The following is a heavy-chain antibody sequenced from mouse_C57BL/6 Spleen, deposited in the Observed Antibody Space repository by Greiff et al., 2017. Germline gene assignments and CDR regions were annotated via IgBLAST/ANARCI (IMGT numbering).Heavy chain of an antibody. D-gene: IGHD2-3*01. J-gene: IGHJ2*01. CDR3: ARWDGYYDFDY. V-gene: IGHV1-53*01. Sequence: VQLQQPGTELVKPGAPVTLSCKVSGYTFPSSWLPWVKQRPGQGLEWIGNLNPGNGGTNYNEKFESKATLTVDKSSRTAYMQLSSLTSEVSAVYYCARWDGYYDFDYWGQGTTLTVSS. CDR1: GYTFPSSW. CDR2: LNPGNGGT.